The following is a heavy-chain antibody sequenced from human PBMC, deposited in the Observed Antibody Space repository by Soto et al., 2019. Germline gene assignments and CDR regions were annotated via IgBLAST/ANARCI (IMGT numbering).Heavy chain of an antibody. D-gene: IGHD5-12*01. CDR2: ISFDGSNK. CDR1: GFTFSSYG. J-gene: IGHJ4*02. CDR3: AKSQDVEMATIAVDY. Sequence: QVQLVESGGGVVQPGRSLRLSCAASGFTFSSYGMHWVRQAPGKGLEWVAVISFDGSNKYYADSVKGRFTISRDNSKNTLYLQMNSLRAEDKAVYYCAKSQDVEMATIAVDYWGQGTLVTVSS. V-gene: IGHV3-30*18.